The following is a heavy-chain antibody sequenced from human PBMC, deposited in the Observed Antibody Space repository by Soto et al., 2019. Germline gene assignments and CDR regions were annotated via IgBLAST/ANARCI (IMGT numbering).Heavy chain of an antibody. J-gene: IGHJ4*02. V-gene: IGHV1-18*01. CDR3: ASDERTYCGGDNCEHDFEY. Sequence: QVQLVQSGAEVKKPGASVKVSCKTSGYTFTTYGVSWVRQAPGLGLEWMGWISGYNGNTNSAPKFQGRVSMTTDTSTSTAYMELRSLSSDDTAVYYCASDERTYCGGDNCEHDFEYWGQGTLVTVSS. CDR1: GYTFTTYG. CDR2: ISGYNGNT. D-gene: IGHD2-21*01.